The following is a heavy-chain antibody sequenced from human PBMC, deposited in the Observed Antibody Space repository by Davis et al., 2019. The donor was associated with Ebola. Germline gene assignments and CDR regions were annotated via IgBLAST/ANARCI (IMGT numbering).Heavy chain of an antibody. CDR2: IYYSGST. CDR1: GGSISSYY. J-gene: IGHJ5*02. D-gene: IGHD3-3*01. V-gene: IGHV4-59*01. Sequence: SETLSLTCTVSGGSISSYYWSWIRQPPGKGLEWIGYIYYSGSTNYNPSLKSRVTISVDTSKNQSSLKLSSVTAADTAVYYCARVDYDFWSGYYTGNWFDPWGQGTLVTVSS. CDR3: ARVDYDFWSGYYTGNWFDP.